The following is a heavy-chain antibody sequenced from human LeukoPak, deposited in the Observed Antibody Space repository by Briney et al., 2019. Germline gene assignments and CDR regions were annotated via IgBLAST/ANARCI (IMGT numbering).Heavy chain of an antibody. D-gene: IGHD1-26*01. V-gene: IGHV3-21*01. J-gene: IGHJ4*02. CDR3: ARVGDRGNYFDY. Sequence: PGGSLRLSCAASGLTFSSYSMNWVRQAPGKGLEWVSSISSSSSYIYYADSVKGRFTISRDNAKNSLYLQMNSLRAEDTAVYYCARVGDRGNYFDYWGQGTLVTVSS. CDR2: ISSSSSYI. CDR1: GLTFSSYS.